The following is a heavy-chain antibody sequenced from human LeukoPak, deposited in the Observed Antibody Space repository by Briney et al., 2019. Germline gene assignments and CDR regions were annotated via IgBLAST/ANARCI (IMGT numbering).Heavy chain of an antibody. Sequence: GESLRLSCAASGFTFSNYAMSWVRQAPGKGLVWVSRINSDGSDTYYADSVKGRFTISRDNAKNTLYLQMNSLRDEDTAVYFCARDAFGVDKSPFWGQGTLVAVSS. V-gene: IGHV3-74*01. CDR2: INSDGSDT. J-gene: IGHJ4*02. CDR1: GFTFSNYA. CDR3: ARDAFGVDKSPF. D-gene: IGHD3-3*01.